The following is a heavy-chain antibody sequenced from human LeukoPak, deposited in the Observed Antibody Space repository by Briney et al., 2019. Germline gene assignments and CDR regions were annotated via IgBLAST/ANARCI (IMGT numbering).Heavy chain of an antibody. J-gene: IGHJ6*04. CDR2: ITRDGSST. Sequence: GGSLRLSCAASGFSFSSSWMHWVRQAPGKGLVWVSRITRDGSSTTYADSVKGRFTTSRDNAKNTLYLQMDSLRDDDTAVYYCARDPGYESWSPFWGGMDVWGNGTTVIVSS. CDR3: ARDPGYESWSPFWGGMDV. D-gene: IGHD3-16*01. CDR1: GFSFSSSW. V-gene: IGHV3-74*01.